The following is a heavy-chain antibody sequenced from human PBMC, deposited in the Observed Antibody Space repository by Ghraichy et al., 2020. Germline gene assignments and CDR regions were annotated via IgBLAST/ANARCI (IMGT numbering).Heavy chain of an antibody. V-gene: IGHV3-7*01. CDR2: IKQDGSEK. D-gene: IGHD3-3*01. CDR1: GFTFSSYW. J-gene: IGHJ6*03. Sequence: GGSLRLSCAASGFTFSSYWMSWVRQAPGKGLEWVANIKQDGSEKYYVDSVKGRFTISRDNAKNSLYLQMNSLRAEDTAVYYCARDAPSNGAYDFWSPAYYYMDVWGKGTTVTVSS. CDR3: ARDAPSNGAYDFWSPAYYYMDV.